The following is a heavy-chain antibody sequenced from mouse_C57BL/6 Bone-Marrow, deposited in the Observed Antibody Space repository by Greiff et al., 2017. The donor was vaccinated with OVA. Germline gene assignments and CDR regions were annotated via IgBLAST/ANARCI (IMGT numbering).Heavy chain of an antibody. J-gene: IGHJ2*01. Sequence: VMLVESGPELVKPGASVKISCKASGYSFTSYYIHWVKQRPGQGLEWIGWIYPGSGNTKYNEKFKGKATLTADTSSSTAYMQLSSLTSEDSAVYYCARRRDYDHWGQGTTLTVSS. V-gene: IGHV1-66*01. D-gene: IGHD2-4*01. CDR2: IYPGSGNT. CDR3: ARRRDYDH. CDR1: GYSFTSYY.